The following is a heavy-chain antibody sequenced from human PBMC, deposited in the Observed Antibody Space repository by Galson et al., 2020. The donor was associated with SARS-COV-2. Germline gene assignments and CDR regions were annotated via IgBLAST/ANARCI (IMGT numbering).Heavy chain of an antibody. CDR3: ARELYGSGKYVEY. D-gene: IGHD3-10*01. Sequence: GGSLRLSCAASGFTFSSYGIHWVRQAPGKGLEWVAVIWYDGSHKYYADSVKGRFTTSRDDSKNTMYMQRTSLRAEDTAVYYCARELYGSGKYVEYGGHGTRVTVSS. CDR1: GFTFSSYG. CDR2: IWYDGSHK. V-gene: IGHV3-33*01. J-gene: IGHJ4*01.